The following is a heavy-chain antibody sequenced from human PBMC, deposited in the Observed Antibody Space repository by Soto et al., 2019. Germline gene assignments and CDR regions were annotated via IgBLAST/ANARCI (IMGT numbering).Heavy chain of an antibody. J-gene: IGHJ3*02. D-gene: IGHD2-8*01. CDR1: GFTFSSYA. CDR2: ISYDGSNK. V-gene: IGHV3-30-3*01. Sequence: QVQLVESGGGVVQPGRSLRLSCAASGFTFSSYAMHWVRQAPGKGLEWVGVISYDGSNKYYADSVKGRFTISRDNSKNTLYLQMNSLRAEDTAVYYCARAEVHPSFCTAFDIWGQGTMVTVSS. CDR3: ARAEVHPSFCTAFDI.